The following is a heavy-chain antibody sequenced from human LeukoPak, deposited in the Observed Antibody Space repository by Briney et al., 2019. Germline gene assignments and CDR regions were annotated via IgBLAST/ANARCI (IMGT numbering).Heavy chain of an antibody. J-gene: IGHJ4*02. CDR1: GGSIGSYY. D-gene: IGHD3-22*01. CDR3: ARAGYYDSSGYSY. Sequence: SKTLPLTCTVSGGSIGSYYWSWIRQPAGKGLEWIGRIYTSGSTNYNPSLKSRVTMSVDTSKNQFSLKLSSVTAADTAVYYCARAGYYDSSGYSYWGQGTLVTVSS. CDR2: IYTSGST. V-gene: IGHV4-4*07.